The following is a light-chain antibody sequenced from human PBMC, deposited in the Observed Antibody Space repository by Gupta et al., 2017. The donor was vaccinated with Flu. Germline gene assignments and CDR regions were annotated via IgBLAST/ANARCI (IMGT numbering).Light chain of an antibody. Sequence: QSALTQPASVSGSPGQSITISCPGTSSDVGGYNYVSWYQQHPGKAPKLMIYEVSNRPSGVSNRLSGSKSGNTASLTISGLQAEDEADYYCSSYTSSSTLVVFGGGTKLTVL. J-gene: IGLJ2*01. CDR2: EVS. CDR1: SSDVGGYNY. CDR3: SSYTSSSTLVV. V-gene: IGLV2-14*01.